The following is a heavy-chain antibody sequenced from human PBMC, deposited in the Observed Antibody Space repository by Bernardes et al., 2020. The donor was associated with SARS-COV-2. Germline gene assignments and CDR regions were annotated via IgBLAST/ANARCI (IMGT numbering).Heavy chain of an antibody. CDR1: GGSISSSSYY. CDR3: ARQFLITFGGVIVPNSYFDY. D-gene: IGHD3-16*02. J-gene: IGHJ4*02. Sequence: SETLSLTCTVSGGSISSSSYYWGWIRQPPGKGLEWIGSIYYSGSTYYNPSLKSRVTISVDTSKNQFSLKLSSVTAADTAVYYCARQFLITFGGVIVPNSYFDYWGQGTLVTVSS. V-gene: IGHV4-39*01. CDR2: IYYSGST.